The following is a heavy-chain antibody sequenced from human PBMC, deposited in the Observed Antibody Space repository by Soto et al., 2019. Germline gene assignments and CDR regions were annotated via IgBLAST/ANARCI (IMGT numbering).Heavy chain of an antibody. J-gene: IGHJ6*02. CDR2: IWYDGSNK. CDR1: GFTFSSYG. V-gene: IGHV3-33*01. Sequence: GSLRLSCAASGFTFSSYGMHWVRQAPGKGLEWVAVIWYDGSNKYYADSVKGRFTISRDNSKNTLYLQMNSLRAEDTAVYYCARDRNYDYVWGSYKGMDVWGQGTTVTVSS. D-gene: IGHD3-16*01. CDR3: ARDRNYDYVWGSYKGMDV.